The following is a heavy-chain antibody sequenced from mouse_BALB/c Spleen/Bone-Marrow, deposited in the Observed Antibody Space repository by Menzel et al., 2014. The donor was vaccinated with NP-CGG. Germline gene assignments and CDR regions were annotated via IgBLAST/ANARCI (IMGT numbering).Heavy chain of an antibody. CDR1: GFNIKDTY. J-gene: IGHJ4*01. V-gene: IGHV14-3*02. D-gene: IGHD2-3*01. CDR3: AVYDGYAMDY. Sequence: EVQLQQSGAELVKPGAPVKLSCTASGFNIKDTYMYWVKQRPEQGLEWIGKIDPANGNTKYDPKFQGKATITADTSSNTAYLQLSSLTSEDTAVYYCAVYDGYAMDYWGQGTSVTVSS. CDR2: IDPANGNT.